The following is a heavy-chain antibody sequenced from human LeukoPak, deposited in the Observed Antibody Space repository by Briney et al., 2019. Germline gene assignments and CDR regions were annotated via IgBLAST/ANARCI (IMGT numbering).Heavy chain of an antibody. Sequence: GASVKVSCKVSGYTLTELSMHWVRQVPGQGLEWMGWISPNSGGTNYAHKFQGRVTMTRDTSISTAYMELTGLRSDDTAVYYCATDLAGYNPYDSWGQGTLVTVSS. CDR3: ATDLAGYNPYDS. CDR1: GYTLTELS. V-gene: IGHV1-2*02. J-gene: IGHJ4*02. CDR2: ISPNSGGT. D-gene: IGHD5-18*01.